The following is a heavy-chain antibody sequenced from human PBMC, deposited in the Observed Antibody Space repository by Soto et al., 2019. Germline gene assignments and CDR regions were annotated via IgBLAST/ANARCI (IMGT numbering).Heavy chain of an antibody. Sequence: ASVKVSCKVSGYTLTELSMHWVRQAPGKGLEWMGGFDPEDGETIYAQKFQGRVTMTEDTSTDTAYMELSSLRSEDTAVYYCATRRLYYDILTGYYMGKYGFPFDIWGQGTMVTVSS. CDR1: GYTLTELS. J-gene: IGHJ3*02. D-gene: IGHD3-9*01. V-gene: IGHV1-24*01. CDR3: ATRRLYYDILTGYYMGKYGFPFDI. CDR2: FDPEDGET.